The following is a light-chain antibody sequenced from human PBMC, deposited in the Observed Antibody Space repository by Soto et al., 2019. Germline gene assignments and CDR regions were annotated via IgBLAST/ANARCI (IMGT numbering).Light chain of an antibody. CDR2: AAS. CDR1: QSVSSRS. CDR3: QHYSSSRWT. J-gene: IGKJ1*01. V-gene: IGKV3-20*01. Sequence: IVLTQSPGTMSLSPGEIATLSCRASQSVSSRSLAWYQQKPGQAPRLLIYAASSRATGIPDRFSGGGSGTDFTLTISRLEPEDFAVYYCQHYSSSRWTFGQGTKVDIK.